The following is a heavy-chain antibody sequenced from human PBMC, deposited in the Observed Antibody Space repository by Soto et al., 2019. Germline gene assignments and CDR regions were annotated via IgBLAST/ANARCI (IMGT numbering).Heavy chain of an antibody. CDR3: ATALGYCSGGSCAAFFDY. CDR1: GYTLTELS. J-gene: IGHJ4*02. Sequence: QVQLVQSGAEVKKPGASVKVSCKVSGYTLTELSMHWVRQAPGKGLEWMGGFDPEDGETIYAQKFQGRVTMTEDTSTDTAYTELSSLRSEDTAVYYCATALGYCSGGSCAAFFDYWGQGTLVTVSS. D-gene: IGHD2-15*01. V-gene: IGHV1-24*01. CDR2: FDPEDGET.